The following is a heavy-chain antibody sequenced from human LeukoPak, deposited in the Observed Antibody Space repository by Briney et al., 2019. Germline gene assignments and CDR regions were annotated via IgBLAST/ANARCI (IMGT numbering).Heavy chain of an antibody. Sequence: SETLSLTCAVYGGSFSGYYWSWIRQPPGKGLEWIGSIYHSGSTYYNPSLKSRVTISVDTSKNQFSLKLSSVTAADTAVYYCARDPVGDTDLWGQGTLVTVSS. J-gene: IGHJ5*02. D-gene: IGHD2-21*02. CDR1: GGSFSGYY. V-gene: IGHV4-34*01. CDR2: IYHSGST. CDR3: ARDPVGDTDL.